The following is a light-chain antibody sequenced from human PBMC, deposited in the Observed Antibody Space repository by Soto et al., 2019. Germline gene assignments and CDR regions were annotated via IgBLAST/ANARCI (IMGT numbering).Light chain of an antibody. Sequence: EIVLTQSPGTLCLSPGERAPLYCRASQSVSNNYLAWYQQKPGQAPRLLIYGASNRATGIPDRFSGSGSGTDFTLTISRLEPEDFAVYYCQQYGSSGTFGQGTKVDIK. CDR3: QQYGSSGT. J-gene: IGKJ1*01. CDR2: GAS. CDR1: QSVSNNY. V-gene: IGKV3-20*01.